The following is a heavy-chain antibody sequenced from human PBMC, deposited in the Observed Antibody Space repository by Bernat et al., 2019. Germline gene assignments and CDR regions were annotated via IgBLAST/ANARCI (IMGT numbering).Heavy chain of an antibody. J-gene: IGHJ5*02. D-gene: IGHD6-13*01. CDR2: INPNSGGT. Sequence: QVQLVQSGAEVKKPGASVKVSCKASGYPFTGYYMHWVRQAPGQGLEWMGRINPNSGGTNYAQKLQDRVAMTGDTSISTDYSELSRLGSDVSAVYSCARDLSPSHLIADAGIGWFDTWGQGTLVTVSS. CDR1: GYPFTGYY. CDR3: ARDLSPSHLIADAGIGWFDT. V-gene: IGHV1-2*06.